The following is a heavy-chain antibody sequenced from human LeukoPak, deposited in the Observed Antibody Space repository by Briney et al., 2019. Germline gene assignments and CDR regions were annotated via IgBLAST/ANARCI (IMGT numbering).Heavy chain of an antibody. CDR2: IWYDGSNK. D-gene: IGHD3-10*01. Sequence: GGSLRLSCAASGFTFSSYGMHWVRQAPGKGLEWVAVIWYDGSNKYYADSVKGRFTISRDNSKNTLYLQMNSLRAEDTAVYYCAKASYYYGSGSYDGPDYWGQGTLVTVSS. CDR3: AKASYYYGSGSYDGPDY. CDR1: GFTFSSYG. V-gene: IGHV3-30*02. J-gene: IGHJ4*02.